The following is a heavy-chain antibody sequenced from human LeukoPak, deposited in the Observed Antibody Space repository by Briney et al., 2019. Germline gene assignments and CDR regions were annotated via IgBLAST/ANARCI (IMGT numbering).Heavy chain of an antibody. V-gene: IGHV4-34*01. D-gene: IGHD4-11*01. CDR1: GGSFSGYY. J-gene: IGHJ5*02. Sequence: TSETLSLTCAVYGGSFSGYYWSWIRQPPGKGLEWIGEINHSGSTNYNPSLKSRVTISVDTSKNQFSLKLSSVTAADTAVYYCARARTTVRFDPWGQGTLVTVSS. CDR3: ARARTTVRFDP. CDR2: INHSGST.